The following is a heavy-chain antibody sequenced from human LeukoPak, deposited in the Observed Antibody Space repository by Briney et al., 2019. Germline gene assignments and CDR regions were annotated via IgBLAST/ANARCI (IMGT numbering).Heavy chain of an antibody. CDR2: INHSRSS. Sequence: SETLSLTCAVYGGSFSGYYWSWIRQPPGKGLEWIGEINHSRSSNYIPSLKSRVTISVDRSKNQLSLKLSSVTAADTAVYYCARELELRYWGQGTLVTVSS. CDR3: ARELELRY. D-gene: IGHD1-7*01. CDR1: GGSFSGYY. J-gene: IGHJ4*02. V-gene: IGHV4-34*01.